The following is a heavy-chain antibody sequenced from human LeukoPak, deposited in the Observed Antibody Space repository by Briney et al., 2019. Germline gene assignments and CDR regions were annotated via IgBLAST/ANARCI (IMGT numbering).Heavy chain of an antibody. CDR2: FDPGDGET. CDR1: GYTLTELS. Sequence: GSVKVSCKVSGYTLTELSMHWVRQAPGKGLEWMGGFDPGDGETIYAQKFQGRVTMTEDTSTDTAYMELSSLRSEDTAVYYCATEVGGTVTTVFDYWGQGTLVTVSS. CDR3: ATEVGGTVTTVFDY. D-gene: IGHD4-17*01. J-gene: IGHJ4*02. V-gene: IGHV1-24*01.